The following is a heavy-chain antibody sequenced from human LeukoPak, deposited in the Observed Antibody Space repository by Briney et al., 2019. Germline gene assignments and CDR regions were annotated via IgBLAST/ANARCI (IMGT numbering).Heavy chain of an antibody. CDR1: GFTVSSNY. J-gene: IGHJ6*03. CDR2: IYSGGST. D-gene: IGHD3-22*01. Sequence: PGGSLRLSCAASGFTVSSNYMSWVRQAPGKGLEWVSVIYSGGSTYYADSVKGRFTISRDNSKNTLYLQMNSLRAEDTAVYYCARVSGGLYYDSSGYYYGYYYYYMDVWGKGTTVTISS. CDR3: ARVSGGLYYDSSGYYYGYYYYYMDV. V-gene: IGHV3-53*01.